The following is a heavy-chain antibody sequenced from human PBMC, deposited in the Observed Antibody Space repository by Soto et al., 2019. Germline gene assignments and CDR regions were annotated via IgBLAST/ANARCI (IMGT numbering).Heavy chain of an antibody. CDR1: GYTFTTYY. D-gene: IGHD6-19*01. CDR2: INASGGET. CDR3: ARVAVAGTDYFDY. V-gene: IGHV1-46*01. Sequence: GASVKVSCKASGYTFTTYYMHWVRQAPGQGLEWMGIINASGGETTHAQKFQGRVTLTRDASTSTAYMELSSLRSDDTAVYYCARVAVAGTDYFDYWGQGTLVTVSS. J-gene: IGHJ4*02.